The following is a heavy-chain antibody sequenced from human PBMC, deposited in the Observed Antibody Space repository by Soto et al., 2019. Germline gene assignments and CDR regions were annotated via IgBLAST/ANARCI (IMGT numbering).Heavy chain of an antibody. Sequence: SETLSLTCTVSGGSISTSSCHWAWIRQPPGKGLEWIASIYYSGSTYYNPSLKSRATISVDTSKNQFSLKLTSVTAADTAVYYCAREYESSPTDWGQGTLVTVSS. CDR2: IYYSGST. V-gene: IGHV4-39*02. D-gene: IGHD6-13*01. J-gene: IGHJ4*02. CDR1: GGSISTSSCH. CDR3: AREYESSPTD.